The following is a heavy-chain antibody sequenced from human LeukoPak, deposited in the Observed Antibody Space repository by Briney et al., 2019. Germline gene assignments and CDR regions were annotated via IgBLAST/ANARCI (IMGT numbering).Heavy chain of an antibody. Sequence: PSETLSLTCTVSGGSISSYYWSWIRQPAGKGLEWIGRIYTSGSTNYNPSLKSRVTMSVDTSKNQFSLKLSSVTAADTAVYYCARATTDSSSWYDPYFDYWGQGTLVTVSS. V-gene: IGHV4-4*07. CDR1: GGSISSYY. CDR2: IYTSGST. J-gene: IGHJ4*02. D-gene: IGHD6-13*01. CDR3: ARATTDSSSWYDPYFDY.